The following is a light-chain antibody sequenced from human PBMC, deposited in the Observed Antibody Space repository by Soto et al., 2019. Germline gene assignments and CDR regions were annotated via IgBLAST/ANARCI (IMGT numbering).Light chain of an antibody. V-gene: IGKV2-28*01. CDR1: KSLLHSNGYNY. J-gene: IGKJ1*01. Sequence: DIVMTQSPLSLPVTPGEPASISCRPSKSLLHSNGYNYLDWYLQKPGQSPQLLIYLGSNRASGVPDRFSGSGSGTDFTLKISRVEAEDVGLYYCMQALQAPLTFGQGTKVDIK. CDR3: MQALQAPLT. CDR2: LGS.